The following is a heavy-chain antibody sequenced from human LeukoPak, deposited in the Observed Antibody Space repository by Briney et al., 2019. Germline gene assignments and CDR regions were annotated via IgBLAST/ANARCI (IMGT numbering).Heavy chain of an antibody. CDR3: ARVLRYCSGGNCCSGGLGYMDV. J-gene: IGHJ6*03. V-gene: IGHV3-11*01. D-gene: IGHD2-15*01. CDR2: ISRSGSTK. CDR1: GFTFSDYN. Sequence: GSLRLSCVVSGFTFSDYNMRWIRQAPGKGLEWVSSISRSGSTKYYADSVKGRFTISRDNAKNSLFLQMNSLRAEDTAVYYCARVLRYCSGGNCCSGGLGYMDVWGKGTTVTISS.